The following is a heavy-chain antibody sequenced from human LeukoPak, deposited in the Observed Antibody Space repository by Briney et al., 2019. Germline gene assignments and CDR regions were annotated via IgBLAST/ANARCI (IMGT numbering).Heavy chain of an antibody. CDR2: IRYDGGEK. V-gene: IGHV3-30*02. D-gene: IGHD3-9*01. CDR1: GFNFNDYG. J-gene: IGHJ6*04. Sequence: GGSLRLSCAAAGFNFNDYGIHWVRQAPGKGLEWVAFIRYDGGEKYYLDSVKGRFTVSRDNSKNTLFLQMNSLRVDDTAVYYCANSLGVKRYLDFMDVWGKGTPVTVSS. CDR3: ANSLGVKRYLDFMDV.